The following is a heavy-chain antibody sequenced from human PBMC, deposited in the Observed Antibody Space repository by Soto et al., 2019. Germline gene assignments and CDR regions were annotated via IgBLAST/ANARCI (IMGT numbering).Heavy chain of an antibody. J-gene: IGHJ4*02. D-gene: IGHD6-13*01. CDR3: ARGYYSRSWRVFDY. CDR2: MNPNSGGT. Sequence: QVQLVQSGSDVKKPGASVKVSCKTSGYTFSGYFMHWLRPATGQGLEWMGWMNPNSGGTDYAQNFQGRVSMTWDTSISTAYMELSRLRSDDTAIYSCARGYYSRSWRVFDYWGQGTLVTVSS. CDR1: GYTFSGYF. V-gene: IGHV1-2*02.